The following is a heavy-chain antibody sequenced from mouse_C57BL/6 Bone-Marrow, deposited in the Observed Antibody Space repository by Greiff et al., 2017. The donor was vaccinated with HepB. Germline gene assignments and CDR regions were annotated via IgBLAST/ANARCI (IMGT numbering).Heavy chain of an antibody. J-gene: IGHJ3*01. V-gene: IGHV3-6*01. CDR3: ARSGLRSRFAY. D-gene: IGHD1-1*01. CDR2: ISYDGSN. CDR1: GYSITSGYY. Sequence: VQLKESGPGLVKPSQSLSLTCSVTGYSITSGYYWNWIRQFPGNKLEWMGYISYDGSNNYNPSLKNRISITRDTSKNQFFLKLNSVTTEDTATYYCARSGLRSRFAYWGQGTLVTVSA.